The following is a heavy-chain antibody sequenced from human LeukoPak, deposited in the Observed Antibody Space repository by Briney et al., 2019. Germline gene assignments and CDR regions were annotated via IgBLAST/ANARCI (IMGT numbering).Heavy chain of an antibody. J-gene: IGHJ3*02. D-gene: IGHD3-16*02. CDR3: ARSNYVWGSYRPRQSDAFDI. CDR2: IYYSGST. V-gene: IGHV4-59*12. CDR1: GGSIRSYY. Sequence: SETLSLTCTVSGGSIRSYYWSWIRQPPGKGLEWIGYIYYSGSTKYNPSLKSRVTISVDTSKNQFSLKLSSVTAADTAVYYCARSNYVWGSYRPRQSDAFDIWGQGTMVTVSS.